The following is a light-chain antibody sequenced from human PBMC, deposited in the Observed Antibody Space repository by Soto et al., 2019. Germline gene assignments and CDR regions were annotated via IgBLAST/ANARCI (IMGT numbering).Light chain of an antibody. CDR3: QQSYSAVRT. J-gene: IGKJ1*01. CDR2: AAS. V-gene: IGKV1-39*01. CDR1: QSIGRY. Sequence: DIQMTQSPSSLSASVGDRVTITCRASQSIGRYLNWFQQKPGKAPKLLIYAASSLQSGVPSRFSARGSGTDFTLTISSLQPEDFATYYCQQSYSAVRTFGQGTKVDIK.